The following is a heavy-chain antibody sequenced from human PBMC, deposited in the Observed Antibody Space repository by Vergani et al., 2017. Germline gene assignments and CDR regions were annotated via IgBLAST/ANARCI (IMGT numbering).Heavy chain of an antibody. V-gene: IGHV4-59*01. D-gene: IGHD3-10*01. CDR2: IYYSGST. CDR3: ARGSGSGSYYINYYYMDV. J-gene: IGHJ6*03. CDR1: GGSISSYY. Sequence: QVQLQESGPGLVKPSETLSLTCTVSGGSISSYYWSWIRQPPGKGLEWIGDIYYSGSTNYNPSLKSRVTISVDTSKNQFSLKLSSVTAADTAVYYCARGSGSGSYYINYYYMDVWGKGTTVTVSS.